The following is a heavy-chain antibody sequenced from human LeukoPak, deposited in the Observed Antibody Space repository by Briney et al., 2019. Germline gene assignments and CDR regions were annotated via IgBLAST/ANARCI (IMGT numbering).Heavy chain of an antibody. CDR3: ARDGGLQSHFDY. CDR2: IYYNGNS. V-gene: IGHV4-59*01. CDR1: TDSFNDYY. Sequence: SETLSLRCSVFTDSFNDYYWNWVRQPPGKGLEWIGYIYYNGNSNYNPSLKSRVTISVDTSKNELSLKLTSVTAADTVIYFCARDGGLQSHFDYWGQGTLVTVSS. D-gene: IGHD5-24*01. J-gene: IGHJ4*02.